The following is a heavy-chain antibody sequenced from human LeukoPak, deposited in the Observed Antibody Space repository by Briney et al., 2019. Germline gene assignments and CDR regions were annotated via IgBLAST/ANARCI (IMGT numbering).Heavy chain of an antibody. CDR1: GFTFSSYA. Sequence: GGSLRLSCAASGFTFSSYAMSWVRQAPGKGLEWVSAISGSGGSTYYADSVRGRFTISRDNSKNTLYLQMNSLRPEDTAVYYGAKQRSAYKYDFVKDYRGQGTLVTVSS. V-gene: IGHV3-23*01. J-gene: IGHJ4*02. D-gene: IGHD3/OR15-3a*01. CDR3: AKQRSAYKYDFVKDY. CDR2: ISGSGGST.